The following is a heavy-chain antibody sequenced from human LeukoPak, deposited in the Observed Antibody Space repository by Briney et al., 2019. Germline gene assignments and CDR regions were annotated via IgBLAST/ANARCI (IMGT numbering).Heavy chain of an antibody. D-gene: IGHD3-22*01. V-gene: IGHV3-21*01. CDR3: ARDSAGHYYDSSGYHYGMDV. J-gene: IGHJ6*02. CDR2: ISSSSSYI. CDR1: GFTFSSYS. Sequence: GSLRLSCAAYGFTFSSYSMNWVRQAPGKGLEWVSSISSSSSYIYYADSVKGRFTISRDNAKNSLYLQMNSLRAEDTAVYYCARDSAGHYYDSSGYHYGMDVWGQGTTVTVSS.